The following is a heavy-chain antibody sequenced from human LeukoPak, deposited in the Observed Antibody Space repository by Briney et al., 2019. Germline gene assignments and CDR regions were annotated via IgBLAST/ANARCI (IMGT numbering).Heavy chain of an antibody. Sequence: GGSLRLSCAASGFTFTSYWMSWVRQAPGKGLEWVANIKQDGSEKNYVDSVKGRFTISRDNSKNTLYLQMNSLRAEDTAVYYCAKDLPYGSGSPFDCWGQGTLVIVSS. CDR1: GFTFTSYW. CDR2: IKQDGSEK. D-gene: IGHD3-10*01. J-gene: IGHJ4*02. CDR3: AKDLPYGSGSPFDC. V-gene: IGHV3-7*03.